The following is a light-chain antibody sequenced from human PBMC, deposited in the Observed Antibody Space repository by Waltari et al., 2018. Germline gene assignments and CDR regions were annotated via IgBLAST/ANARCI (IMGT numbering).Light chain of an antibody. CDR2: GAS. CDR3: QQTYSTPPFT. Sequence: DILMTQSPSSLSASVGDRVTITCRASQSITTYLNWYQQKPGKAPNLLIYGASSLQSGVPSRFSGSGSGTDFTLTISSLQPEDFATYYCQQTYSTPPFTFGPGTKVDI. J-gene: IGKJ3*01. CDR1: QSITTY. V-gene: IGKV1-39*01.